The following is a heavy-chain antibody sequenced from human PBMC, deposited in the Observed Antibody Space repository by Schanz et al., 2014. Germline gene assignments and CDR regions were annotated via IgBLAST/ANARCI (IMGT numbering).Heavy chain of an antibody. CDR1: GFVFGDYY. Sequence: PGGSLRLSCAASGFVFGDYYMTWIRQAPGKGLEWLSYISDSGTYTNYTDSVKGRFTISRDNSKSTLYLQMNSLRAEDTAVYYCAKDGPGGSGSYSADGGMDVWGQGTTVTVSS. CDR2: ISDSGTYT. CDR3: AKDGPGGSGSYSADGGMDV. V-gene: IGHV3-11*05. D-gene: IGHD3-10*01. J-gene: IGHJ6*02.